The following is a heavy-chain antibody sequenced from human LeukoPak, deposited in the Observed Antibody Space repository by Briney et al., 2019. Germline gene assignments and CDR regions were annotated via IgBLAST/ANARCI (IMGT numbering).Heavy chain of an antibody. V-gene: IGHV3-30*02. CDR3: ARPATYYDFWSGYYTFDY. D-gene: IGHD3-3*01. Sequence: PGGSLRLSCAASGFTFSSYGMHWVRQAPGKGLEWVAFIRYDGSNKYYADSVKGRFTISRDNSKNTLYLQMNSMRAEDTAVYYCARPATYYDFWSGYYTFDYWGQGTLVTVSS. J-gene: IGHJ4*02. CDR2: IRYDGSNK. CDR1: GFTFSSYG.